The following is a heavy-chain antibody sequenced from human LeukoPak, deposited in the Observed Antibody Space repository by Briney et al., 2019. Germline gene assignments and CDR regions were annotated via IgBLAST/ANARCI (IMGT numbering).Heavy chain of an antibody. CDR2: INHSGST. D-gene: IGHD3-22*01. CDR1: GGSFSGYY. CDR3: ARLYYDSSGYYYNWFDP. V-gene: IGHV4-34*01. J-gene: IGHJ5*02. Sequence: SETLSLTCAVYGGSFSGYYWSWIRQPPGKGLEWIGEINHSGSTNYNPSLKSRVTISVDTSKNQFSLKLSPVTAADTAVYYCARLYYDSSGYYYNWFDPWGQGTLVTVSS.